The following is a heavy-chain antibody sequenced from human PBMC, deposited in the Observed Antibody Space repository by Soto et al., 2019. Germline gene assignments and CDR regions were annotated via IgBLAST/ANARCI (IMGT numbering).Heavy chain of an antibody. Sequence: QVQLVQSGAEVKKPGASVKVSCKASGYTFTSYGISWVRQAPGQGLEWMGWISAYNGNTNYAQKLQGRVTMTTDTXXSXAXXELRSLRSDDTAVYYCARVGEYFDWFRPSHYGMDVWGQGTTVTVSS. J-gene: IGHJ6*02. D-gene: IGHD3-9*01. V-gene: IGHV1-18*01. CDR1: GYTFTSYG. CDR2: ISAYNGNT. CDR3: ARVGEYFDWFRPSHYGMDV.